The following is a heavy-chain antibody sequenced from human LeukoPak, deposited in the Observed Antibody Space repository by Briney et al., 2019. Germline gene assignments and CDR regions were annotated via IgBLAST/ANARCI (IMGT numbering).Heavy chain of an antibody. Sequence: SETLSLTCAVSGGSISSSNWWSWVRQPPGKGLEWIGEIYHSGSTNYNPSLKSRVTISVDKSKNQFSLKLSSVTAADTAVYYCARLDGYYDILTGRTNYYCYYMDVWGKGTTVTVSS. V-gene: IGHV4-4*02. CDR3: ARLDGYYDILTGRTNYYCYYMDV. J-gene: IGHJ6*03. CDR2: IYHSGST. D-gene: IGHD3-9*01. CDR1: GGSISSSNW.